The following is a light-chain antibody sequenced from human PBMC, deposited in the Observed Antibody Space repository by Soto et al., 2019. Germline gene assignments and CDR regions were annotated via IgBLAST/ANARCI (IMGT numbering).Light chain of an antibody. V-gene: IGKV3-20*01. CDR1: QSVGKNY. Sequence: ENVLTQSPSTLSLSPGERAILSCRASQSVGKNYLGWFQQKLGQAPRLLIYDASNRATGIPDRFTGSGSGTDFTLTISRLEPEDFAVYYCQQYAGSPLTFGGGTKVEIK. J-gene: IGKJ4*01. CDR2: DAS. CDR3: QQYAGSPLT.